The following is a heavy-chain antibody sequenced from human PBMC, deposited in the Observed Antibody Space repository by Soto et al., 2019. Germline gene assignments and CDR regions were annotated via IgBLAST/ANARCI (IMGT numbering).Heavy chain of an antibody. Sequence: ELQLVESGGGLVQTGRSLRLSCAASGFTVDDYAMHWVRQAPGKGLEWVSGISWNSGSIGYADSVKGRFTISRDNAKNSLYLQMNSLRAEDTALYYCAKDIGPDYDILTGYYHWGQGTLVTVSS. J-gene: IGHJ5*02. CDR3: AKDIGPDYDILTGYYH. V-gene: IGHV3-9*01. CDR1: GFTVDDYA. D-gene: IGHD3-9*01. CDR2: ISWNSGSI.